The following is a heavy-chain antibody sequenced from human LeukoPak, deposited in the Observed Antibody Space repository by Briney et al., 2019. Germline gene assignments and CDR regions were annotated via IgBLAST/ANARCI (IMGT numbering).Heavy chain of an antibody. CDR2: IYYSGST. Sequence: SQTLSLTCTVSGGSISSGGYYWSWIRQHPGKGLEWIGYIYYSGSTYYNPSLKSRVTISVDTSKNQFSLKLSSVTAADTAVYYCARGRVAAARFDYWGQGTLVAVSS. CDR3: ARGRVAAARFDY. D-gene: IGHD6-13*01. V-gene: IGHV4-31*03. CDR1: GGSISSGGYY. J-gene: IGHJ4*02.